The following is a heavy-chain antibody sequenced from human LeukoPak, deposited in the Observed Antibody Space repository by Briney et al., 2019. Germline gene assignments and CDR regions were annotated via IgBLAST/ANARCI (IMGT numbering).Heavy chain of an antibody. CDR2: INPTGGST. Sequence: WASVKVSLKASGYTFPSYFMHWVPQAPGQGLEWVGLINPTGGSTTYAQKFQGRGTITRDTSTRTVYMELSSLRSDDTAVYDCARTAARRFDYWGKGTLVTVSS. J-gene: IGHJ4*02. D-gene: IGHD6-6*01. V-gene: IGHV1-46*01. CDR1: GYTFPSYF. CDR3: ARTAARRFDY.